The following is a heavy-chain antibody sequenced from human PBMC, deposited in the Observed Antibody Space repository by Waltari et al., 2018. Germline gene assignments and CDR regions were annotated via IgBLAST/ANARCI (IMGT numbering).Heavy chain of an antibody. D-gene: IGHD2-21*02. J-gene: IGHJ3*01. Sequence: EVQLVESGGGLVQPGGSLRLSCAASGFILSNYSMHWVRQAPGKGLEWVSYISSSSATMYYADSVKGRFTISRDNAKNSLYLQMNSLRAEDTAVYYCARDHGDCDGDCYSWGQGTMVTVSS. V-gene: IGHV3-48*01. CDR2: ISSSSATM. CDR1: GFILSNYS. CDR3: ARDHGDCDGDCYS.